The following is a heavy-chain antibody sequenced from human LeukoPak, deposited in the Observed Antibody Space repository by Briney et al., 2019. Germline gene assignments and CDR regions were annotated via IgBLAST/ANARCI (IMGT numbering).Heavy chain of an antibody. CDR3: ARSDHNSWNAFDI. V-gene: IGHV1-8*03. J-gene: IGHJ3*02. Sequence: GASVTVSCTASGYTFGSDDINWVRQAPGQGLEWMGWINPNNGKLDYAQTLQGRGTITRNNPISTAYMEMSSLTAEDTAVYYCARSDHNSWNAFDIWGQGTMVTVSS. CDR2: INPNNGKL. CDR1: GYTFGSDD. D-gene: IGHD1-26*01.